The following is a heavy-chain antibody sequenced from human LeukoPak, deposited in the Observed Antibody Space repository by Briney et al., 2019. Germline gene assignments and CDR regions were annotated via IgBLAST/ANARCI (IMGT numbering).Heavy chain of an antibody. D-gene: IGHD4-23*01. Sequence: TSETLSLTCTVSGGSISSYYWSWIRQPPGKGLEWIGYIYYSGGTNYNSSLKSRVTISIETSKTQFSLKLSSVTAADTAVYYCARHRVGGSEPFDIWGQGPKVTV. J-gene: IGHJ3*02. CDR1: GGSISSYY. V-gene: IGHV4-59*08. CDR3: ARHRVGGSEPFDI. CDR2: IYYSGGT.